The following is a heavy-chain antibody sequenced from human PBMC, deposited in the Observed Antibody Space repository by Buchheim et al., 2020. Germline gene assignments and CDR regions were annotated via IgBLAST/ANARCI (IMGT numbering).Heavy chain of an antibody. CDR3: ARRPMERASYNWFDP. CDR1: GGSFSGYY. D-gene: IGHD3-3*01. CDR2: INHSGST. J-gene: IGHJ5*02. V-gene: IGHV4-34*01. Sequence: QVQLQQWGAGLLKPSETLSLTCAVYGGSFSGYYWSWIRQPPGKGLEWIGEINHSGSTNYNPSLKSRVTISVDTSKNQFPLKLSSVTAADTAVYYCARRPMERASYNWFDPWGQGTL.